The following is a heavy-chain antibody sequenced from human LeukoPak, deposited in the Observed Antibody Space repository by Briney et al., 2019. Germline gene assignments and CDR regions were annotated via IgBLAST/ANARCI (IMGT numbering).Heavy chain of an antibody. V-gene: IGHV3-9*01. CDR2: ISWNSGGI. CDR1: GFTFDDYA. CDR3: AKDANPGIAVAGTWT. Sequence: GGSLRLSCAASGFTFDDYAMHWVRQAPGKGLEWVSGISWNSGGIGYADSVKGRFTISRDNAKNSLYLQMNSLRAEDTALYYCAKDANPGIAVAGTWTWGQGTLVTVSS. D-gene: IGHD6-19*01. J-gene: IGHJ4*02.